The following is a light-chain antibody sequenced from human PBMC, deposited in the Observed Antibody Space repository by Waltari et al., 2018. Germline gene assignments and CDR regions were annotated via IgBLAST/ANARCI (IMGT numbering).Light chain of an antibody. CDR3: QQYNNYPWT. Sequence: DIQMTQSPSTLSASVGDRVTITSRASQSISTWLAWYQQKPGEAPNLLIYKASSLESGVPSRFSGSGSGSQFTLTISSLQPDDFATYYCQQYNNYPWTFGQGTKVEIK. V-gene: IGKV1-5*03. CDR2: KAS. J-gene: IGKJ1*01. CDR1: QSISTW.